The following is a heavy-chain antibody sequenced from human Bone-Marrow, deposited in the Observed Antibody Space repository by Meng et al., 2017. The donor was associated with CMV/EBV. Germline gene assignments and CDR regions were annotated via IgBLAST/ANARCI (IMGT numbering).Heavy chain of an antibody. CDR2: IYYSGST. Sequence: ISSGGYYWTWIRQHPGKGLEWSGYIYYSGSTYYNPSLKSRVTMSVHMSKNQFSLKLSSVTAADTAVYYCARDHYYDTNNYRRGWFDPWGQGTLVTVSS. V-gene: IGHV4-31*02. D-gene: IGHD3-22*01. CDR3: ARDHYYDTNNYRRGWFDP. CDR1: ISSGGYY. J-gene: IGHJ5*02.